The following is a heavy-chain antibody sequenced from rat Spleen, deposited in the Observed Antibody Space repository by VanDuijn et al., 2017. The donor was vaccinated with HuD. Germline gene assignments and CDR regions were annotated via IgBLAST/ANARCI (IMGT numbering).Heavy chain of an antibody. CDR2: ISYSGST. CDR1: GYSITSNY. J-gene: IGHJ3*01. Sequence: EVQLQESGPGLVKPSQSLSLTCSVTGYSITSNYWAWIRKFPGNKMEWMGYISYSGSTTYNPSLKSRISITRDTSKNQFFLQLNSVTAEDTATYYCATGGTYSSGYEIWFAYWGQGTLVTVSS. CDR3: ATGGTYSSGYEIWFAY. V-gene: IGHV3-1*01. D-gene: IGHD4-3*01.